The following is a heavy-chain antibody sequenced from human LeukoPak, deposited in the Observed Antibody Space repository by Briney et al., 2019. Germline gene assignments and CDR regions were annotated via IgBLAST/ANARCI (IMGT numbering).Heavy chain of an antibody. D-gene: IGHD6-13*01. CDR1: GGSFSGYY. CDR3: ARAQGAAAGPGDY. V-gene: IGHV4-34*01. J-gene: IGHJ4*02. Sequence: SETLSLTCAVYGGSFSGYYWSWIRQPPGKGLEWIGEINHSGSTNYNPSLKSRVTISVDTSKNQFSLKLSSVTAADTAVYYCARAQGAAAGPGDYWGQGTLVTVSS. CDR2: INHSGST.